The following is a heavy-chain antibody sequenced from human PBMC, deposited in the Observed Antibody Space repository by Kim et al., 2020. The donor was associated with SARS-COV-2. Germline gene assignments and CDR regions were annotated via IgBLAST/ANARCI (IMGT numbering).Heavy chain of an antibody. CDR2: INPNSGGT. Sequence: ASVKVSCKASGYTFTGYYMHWVRQAPGQGLEWMGWINPNSGGTNYAQKFQGRVTMTRDTSISTAYMELSRLRSDDTAVYYCARDLAMVRGNSAWGQGTLVTVSS. CDR1: GYTFTGYY. V-gene: IGHV1-2*02. CDR3: ARDLAMVRGNSA. D-gene: IGHD3-10*01. J-gene: IGHJ4*02.